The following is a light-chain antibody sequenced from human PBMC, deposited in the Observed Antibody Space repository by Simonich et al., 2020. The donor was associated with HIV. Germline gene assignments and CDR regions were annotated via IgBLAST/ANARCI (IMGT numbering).Light chain of an antibody. CDR1: SSDIGCYNY. Sequence: QSALTQPASVSGSPGQSITISCSGTSSDIGCYNYISWYQQHPGKAPRLMIYDVTTRPSGVSNRFSGSKSGNTASLTISGLQAEDEADYYCCSYAGSSTVVFGGGTKLTVL. CDR2: DVT. J-gene: IGLJ2*01. V-gene: IGLV2-23*02. CDR3: CSYAGSSTVV.